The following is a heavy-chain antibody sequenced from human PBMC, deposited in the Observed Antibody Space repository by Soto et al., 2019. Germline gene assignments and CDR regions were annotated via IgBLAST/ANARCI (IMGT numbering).Heavy chain of an antibody. CDR3: ARRSIAAAVQQPAVMDV. J-gene: IGHJ6*02. V-gene: IGHV5-51*01. Sequence: ESLKISCKGFGYSFTTYWIVWVRQMPGKGPEWMGLIYPGDSDTRYSPSFQGQVTISADESISTAYLQWSSLKASDSAMYYCARRSIAAAVQQPAVMDVWGRGTTVTVSS. CDR2: IYPGDSDT. CDR1: GYSFTTYW. D-gene: IGHD6-13*01.